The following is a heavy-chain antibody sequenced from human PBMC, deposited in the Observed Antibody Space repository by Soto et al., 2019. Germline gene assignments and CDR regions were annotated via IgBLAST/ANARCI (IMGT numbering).Heavy chain of an antibody. Sequence: SETLSLTCAVSSGSISSSNWWSWVHQPPGKGLEWIGEIYHSGSTNYNPSLKSRVTISVDKSKNQFSLKLSSVTAADTAVYYCARDDGTMHFDYWGQGTLVTVSS. CDR1: SGSISSSNW. V-gene: IGHV4-4*02. J-gene: IGHJ4*02. CDR2: IYHSGST. CDR3: ARDDGTMHFDY.